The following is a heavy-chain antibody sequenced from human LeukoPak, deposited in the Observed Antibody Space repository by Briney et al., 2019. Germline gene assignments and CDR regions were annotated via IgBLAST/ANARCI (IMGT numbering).Heavy chain of an antibody. CDR3: ARDYGGNAGY. Sequence: GASVKVSCKASGGTLSSYAISWVRQAPGQGLEWMGGIIPIFGTANYAQKFQGKVTITADESTSTAYMELSSLRSEDTAVYYCARDYGGNAGYWGQGTLVTVSS. CDR1: GGTLSSYA. D-gene: IGHD4-23*01. V-gene: IGHV1-69*13. J-gene: IGHJ4*02. CDR2: IIPIFGTA.